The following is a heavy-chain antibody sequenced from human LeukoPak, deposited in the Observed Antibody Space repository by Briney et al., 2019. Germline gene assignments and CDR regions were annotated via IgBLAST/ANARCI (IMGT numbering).Heavy chain of an antibody. J-gene: IGHJ5*02. Sequence: PSETLSLTCTVSGGSISSYYWSWIRQPPGKGLEWIGYIYYSGSTNYNPSLKSRVTISVDTSKNQFSLKLSSVTAADTAVYYCAKAYDFWSGYGPNWFDPWGQGTLVTVSS. D-gene: IGHD3-3*01. V-gene: IGHV4-59*01. CDR2: IYYSGST. CDR1: GGSISSYY. CDR3: AKAYDFWSGYGPNWFDP.